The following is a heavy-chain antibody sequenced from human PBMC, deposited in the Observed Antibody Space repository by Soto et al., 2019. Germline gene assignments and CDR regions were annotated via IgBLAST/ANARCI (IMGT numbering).Heavy chain of an antibody. CDR1: GDSVSSNTAS. CDR3: AKGENLGPKTGYAFDP. V-gene: IGHV6-1*01. J-gene: IGHJ5*02. D-gene: IGHD5-12*01. CDR2: TYFRSKWYN. Sequence: SQTLSLTCAISGDSVSSNTASWNWIRQSPSRGLEWLGRTYFRSKWYNDYAVSVKSRIIINPDTSNNQFSLQLNSVTPEDTAVFFWAKGENLGPKTGYAFDPWGQGILVTVSS.